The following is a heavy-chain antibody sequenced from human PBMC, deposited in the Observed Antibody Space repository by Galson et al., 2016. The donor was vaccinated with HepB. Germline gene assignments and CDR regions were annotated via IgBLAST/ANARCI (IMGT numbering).Heavy chain of an antibody. D-gene: IGHD1-14*01. CDR1: GGSISDYY. V-gene: IGHV4-59*01. CDR3: ARDRQPSRYHGLHV. CDR2: IYNSGST. J-gene: IGHJ6*02. Sequence: SETLSLTCTVSGGSISDYYWSWIRQPPGKGLEWIGYIYNSGSTNYNPSLKIRVTISIDTPKNQFSLKVSSVTAADTAVYYCARDRQPSRYHGLHVWGQGTTVTVSS.